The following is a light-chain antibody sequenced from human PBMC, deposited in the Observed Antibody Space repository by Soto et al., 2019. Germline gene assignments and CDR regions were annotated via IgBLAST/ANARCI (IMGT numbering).Light chain of an antibody. CDR2: AAS. CDR1: QSISSY. Sequence: DIQMTQSPSSLSASVGDRVTITCRASQSISSYLNWYQKKPGKAPKLLIYAASSLQSGVPSRFSGSGSGTVFTFIISSLQPEDFATYYCQQSYSTPYTFGQGTKVDIK. V-gene: IGKV1-39*01. CDR3: QQSYSTPYT. J-gene: IGKJ2*01.